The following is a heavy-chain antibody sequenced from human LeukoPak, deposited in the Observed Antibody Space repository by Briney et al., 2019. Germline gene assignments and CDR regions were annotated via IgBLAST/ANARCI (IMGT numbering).Heavy chain of an antibody. CDR2: ISSSGSNI. V-gene: IGHV3-48*03. J-gene: IGHJ4*02. D-gene: IGHD4-17*01. CDR1: GFTFSSYE. CDR3: ARENDCGDRPFDY. Sequence: GGSLRLSCAASGFTFSSYEMNWVRLAPGQGLEWVSYISSSGSNIYYADSVKGRVTISRANEKNSLYLQMSNLRGEDTAVYYCARENDCGDRPFDYWGQGTLVTVSS.